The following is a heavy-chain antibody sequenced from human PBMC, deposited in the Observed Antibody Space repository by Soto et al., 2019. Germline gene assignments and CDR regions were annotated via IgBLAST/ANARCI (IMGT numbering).Heavy chain of an antibody. D-gene: IGHD6-13*01. V-gene: IGHV3-43*01. Sequence: EVQLVESGGVVVQPGGSLRLSCAASGFTFDDHTMHWVRQAPGKGLEWVSLISWDGGSTYYADSVKGRFTISRDNSKNSLYLQMNSLRTEDTALYYCAKEIATAGNYYYYGMDVWGQGTTVTVSS. CDR1: GFTFDDHT. CDR2: ISWDGGST. CDR3: AKEIATAGNYYYYGMDV. J-gene: IGHJ6*02.